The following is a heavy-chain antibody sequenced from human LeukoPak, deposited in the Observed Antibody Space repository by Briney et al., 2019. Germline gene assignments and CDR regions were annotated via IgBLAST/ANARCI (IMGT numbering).Heavy chain of an antibody. V-gene: IGHV3-43*02. CDR3: AKDLIAVAGTTEYFQH. CDR2: ISGDGGST. CDR1: GFTFDDYA. Sequence: PGGSLRLSCAASGFTFDDYAMHWVRQAPGKGLEWVPLISGDGGSTYYADSVKGRFTISRDNSKNSLYLQMNSLRTEDTALYYCAKDLIAVAGTTEYFQHRGQGTLVTVSS. J-gene: IGHJ1*01. D-gene: IGHD6-19*01.